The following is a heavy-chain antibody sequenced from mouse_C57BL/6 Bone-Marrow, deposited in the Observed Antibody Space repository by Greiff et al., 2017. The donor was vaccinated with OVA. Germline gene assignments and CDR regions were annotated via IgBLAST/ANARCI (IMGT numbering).Heavy chain of an antibody. CDR2: IDPENGDT. CDR3: TMRWLMDFDY. Sequence: VQLQESGAELVRPGASVKLSCTASGFNIKDDYMPWVKQRPEQGLEWIGWIDPENGDTEYASKFQGKATITADTSSNTAYLQLSSLTSEDTAVYYCTMRWLMDFDYWGQGTTLTVSS. V-gene: IGHV14-4*01. CDR1: GFNIKDDY. D-gene: IGHD2-3*01. J-gene: IGHJ2*01.